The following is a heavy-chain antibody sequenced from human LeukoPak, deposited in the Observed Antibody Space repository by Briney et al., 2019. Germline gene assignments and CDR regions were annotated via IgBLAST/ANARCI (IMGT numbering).Heavy chain of an antibody. Sequence: ASVKVSCKASGYTFVTYGINWVRQAPGQGPEWIGWISTYNGNTKYALKFQDRVTLTRDTSTTTAYMELKSPTSDDRAVYYCARASFDHWGQGTLVIVSS. CDR2: ISTYNGNT. CDR1: GYTFVTYG. CDR3: ARASFDH. V-gene: IGHV1-18*01. J-gene: IGHJ4*02.